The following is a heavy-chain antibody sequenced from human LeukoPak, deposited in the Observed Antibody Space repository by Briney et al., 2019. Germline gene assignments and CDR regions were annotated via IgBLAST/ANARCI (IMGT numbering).Heavy chain of an antibody. Sequence: NASETLSLTCTVSGGSISSYYWSWIRQPPGKGLEWIGYIYYSGSTNYNPSLKSRVTISVDTSKNQFSLKLSSVTAADTAVYYCVSGWYKSAFDYWGQGTLVTVSS. V-gene: IGHV4-59*01. J-gene: IGHJ4*02. CDR3: VSGWYKSAFDY. CDR2: IYYSGST. CDR1: GGSISSYY. D-gene: IGHD6-19*01.